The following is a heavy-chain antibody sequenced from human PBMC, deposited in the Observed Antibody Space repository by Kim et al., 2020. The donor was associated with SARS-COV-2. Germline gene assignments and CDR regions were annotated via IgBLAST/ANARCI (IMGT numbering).Heavy chain of an antibody. V-gene: IGHV7-4-1*02. Sequence: ASVKVSCKASGYTFSTYAITWLRQVPGQGPEWMGWINTNTGNPTYAPGVTGRFVFSLDTSVSTAYLQISRLKTEDPAVFYCATSPDWQILAYWGQGTLVTVSS. CDR2: INTNTGNP. J-gene: IGHJ4*02. CDR1: GYTFSTYA. D-gene: IGHD2-21*01. CDR3: ATSPDWQILAY.